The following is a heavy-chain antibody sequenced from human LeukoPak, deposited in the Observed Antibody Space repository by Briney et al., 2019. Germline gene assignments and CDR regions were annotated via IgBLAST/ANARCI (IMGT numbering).Heavy chain of an antibody. CDR2: FDPEDGET. D-gene: IGHD2-2*01. J-gene: IGHJ2*01. Sequence: ASVKVSCKVSGYTLTELSMHWVRQAPGKGLEWMGGFDPEDGETIYAQKFQGRVTMTEDTSTDTAYMEPSSLRSEDTAVYYCATAAIVVVPAAHYWYFDLWGRGTLVTVST. CDR1: GYTLTELS. CDR3: ATAAIVVVPAAHYWYFDL. V-gene: IGHV1-24*01.